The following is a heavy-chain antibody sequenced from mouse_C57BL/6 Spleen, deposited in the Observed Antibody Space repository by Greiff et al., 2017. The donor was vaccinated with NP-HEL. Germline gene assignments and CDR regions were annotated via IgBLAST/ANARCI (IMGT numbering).Heavy chain of an antibody. CDR2: IHPSDSDT. V-gene: IGHV1-74*01. CDR1: GYTFTSYW. J-gene: IGHJ2*01. D-gene: IGHD1-1*01. CDR3: AMNYGSQYYFVY. Sequence: QVQLPPPGAGMVKPGASVKVSCKASGYTFTSYWMHWVKQRPGQGLEWIGRIHPSDSDTNYNQKFKGKATWTVDKSSSTAYMQLSSLTSEDSAVYYCAMNYGSQYYFVYWGQGTTLTVSS.